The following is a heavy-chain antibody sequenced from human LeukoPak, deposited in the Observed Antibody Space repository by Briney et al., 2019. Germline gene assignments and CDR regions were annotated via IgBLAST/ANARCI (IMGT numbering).Heavy chain of an antibody. J-gene: IGHJ4*02. D-gene: IGHD1-26*01. CDR2: ISYDGSNK. V-gene: IGHV3-30-3*01. Sequence: GGSLRLSCAASGFTFSNYAVHWVRQAPGKGLEWVAVISYDGSNKYYTDSVKGRFTISRDNSKNTLYLQMSSLRAEDTSMYYCARPQSKWELLSYFDYWGQGTLVTVSS. CDR3: ARPQSKWELLSYFDY. CDR1: GFTFSNYA.